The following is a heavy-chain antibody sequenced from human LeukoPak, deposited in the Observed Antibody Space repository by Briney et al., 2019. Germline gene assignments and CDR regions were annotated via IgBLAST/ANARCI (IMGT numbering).Heavy chain of an antibody. V-gene: IGHV3-23*01. D-gene: IGHD6-13*01. J-gene: IGHJ4*02. CDR3: ATTGYSSRNY. CDR1: GFTFSSYG. Sequence: GGSLRLSCAASGFTFSSYGMSWVRQAPGKGLEWVSAISGSGGSTYYADSVKGRFTISRDNSKNTLYLQMNSLRAEDTAVYYCATTGYSSRNYWGQGTLVTVSS. CDR2: ISGSGGST.